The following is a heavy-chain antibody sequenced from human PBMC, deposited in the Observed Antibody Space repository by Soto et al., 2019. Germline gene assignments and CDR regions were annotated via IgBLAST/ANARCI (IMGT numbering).Heavy chain of an antibody. CDR1: GYTFTDDW. V-gene: IGHV5-51*01. J-gene: IGHJ6*02. Sequence: PGESLKISCKGSGYTFTDDWIGWVRQLPGKGLEWRGIIYPGDSDTKYSPSFRGHVTIIVDKSTSAAYVQWNTLKTSDNAMYYCASHISNFCYYYYALHVWGQGTTVTVSS. CDR3: ASHISNFCYYYYALHV. CDR2: IYPGDSDT. D-gene: IGHD4-4*01.